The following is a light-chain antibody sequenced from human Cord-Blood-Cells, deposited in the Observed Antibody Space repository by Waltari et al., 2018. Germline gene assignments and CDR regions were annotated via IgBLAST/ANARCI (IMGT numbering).Light chain of an antibody. CDR2: AAS. CDR1: QSISSY. V-gene: IGKV1-39*01. J-gene: IGKJ5*01. CDR3: QQSYSTPQVT. Sequence: DIQMTQSPSSLSASVGDRVTITCRASQSISSYLNWYQQKPGKAPKLLIYAASSLQSGVPSRFSGSGSGTDFTLTISRLHPEDFATYYCQQSYSTPQVTYGQGTRLEIK.